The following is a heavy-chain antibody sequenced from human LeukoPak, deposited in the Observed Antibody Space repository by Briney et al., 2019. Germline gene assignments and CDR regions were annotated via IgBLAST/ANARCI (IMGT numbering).Heavy chain of an antibody. CDR1: GYTFTSYD. CDR2: MNPNSGGT. Sequence: GASVKVSCKASGYTFTSYDINWVRQATGQGLEWMGWMNPNSGGTNYAQKFQGRVTMTRDTSISTAYMELSRLRSDDTAVYYCASGSSSWYLYFDYWGQGTLVTVSS. J-gene: IGHJ4*02. D-gene: IGHD6-13*01. V-gene: IGHV1-2*02. CDR3: ASGSSSWYLYFDY.